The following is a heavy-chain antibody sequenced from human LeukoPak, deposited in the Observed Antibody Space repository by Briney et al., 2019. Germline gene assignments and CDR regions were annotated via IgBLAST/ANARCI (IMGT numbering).Heavy chain of an antibody. Sequence: GASVKVSCKASGYTFTSYDINWVRQATGQGLEWMGWMNPNSGNTGYAQKFQGRVTMTRNTSISTAYMELSSLRSEDTAVYYCARGRVYYDSSGYYYWFDPWGQGTLVTVSS. CDR1: GYTFTSYD. J-gene: IGHJ5*02. V-gene: IGHV1-8*01. CDR3: ARGRVYYDSSGYYYWFDP. D-gene: IGHD3-22*01. CDR2: MNPNSGNT.